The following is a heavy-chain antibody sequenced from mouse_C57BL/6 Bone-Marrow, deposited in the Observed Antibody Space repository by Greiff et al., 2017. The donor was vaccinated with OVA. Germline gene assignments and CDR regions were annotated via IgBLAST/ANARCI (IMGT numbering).Heavy chain of an antibody. J-gene: IGHJ4*01. CDR2: IYPRSGNT. Sequence: VQLQQSGAELARPGASVKLSCKASGYTFTSYGISWVKQRTGQGLEWIGEIYPRSGNTYYNEKIKGKATLTADKSSSTAYMELRSLTSEDSAVYFCARSFYYAMDYWGQGTSVTVSA. CDR3: ARSFYYAMDY. V-gene: IGHV1-81*01. CDR1: GYTFTSYG.